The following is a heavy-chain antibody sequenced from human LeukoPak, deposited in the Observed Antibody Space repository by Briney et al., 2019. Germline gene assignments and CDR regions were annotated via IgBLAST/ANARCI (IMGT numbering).Heavy chain of an antibody. D-gene: IGHD3/OR15-3a*01. J-gene: IGHJ4*02. CDR2: IKQDGSEK. CDR1: GFTFGDTW. CDR3: ATSYDMGWLIGY. V-gene: IGHV3-7*03. Sequence: GGSLRLSCAASGFTFGDTWMNWVRQVPGQGLEWAANIKQDGSEKFYVASVKGRFTISRDNGKSSLYLQMNSLRAEDTALYYCATSYDMGWLIGYWGQGTLVTVSS.